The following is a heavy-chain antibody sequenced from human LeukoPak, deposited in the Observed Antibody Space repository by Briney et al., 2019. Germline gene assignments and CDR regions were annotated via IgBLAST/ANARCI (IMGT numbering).Heavy chain of an antibody. J-gene: IGHJ6*03. V-gene: IGHV3-20*04. CDR2: INWNSVTI. CDR3: AKENTGYSSSWYGTTMDV. Sequence: GGSLRLSCAASGFTFDDYGMSWVRQAPGKGLEWVSDINWNSVTIDYADSVKDRFTISRDNSKNTLYLQMNSLRAEGTAVYYCAKENTGYSSSWYGTTMDVWGKGTTVTVSS. D-gene: IGHD6-13*01. CDR1: GFTFDDYG.